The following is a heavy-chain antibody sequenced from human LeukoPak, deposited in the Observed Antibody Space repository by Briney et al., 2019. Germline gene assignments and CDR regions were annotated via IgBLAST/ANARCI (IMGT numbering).Heavy chain of an antibody. CDR1: GGSISSSSYY. Sequence: PSETLSLTCTVSGGSISSSSYYWGWIRQPPGKGLEWIGSIYYSGSTYYNPSLKSRVTISVDTSKNQFSLKLSSVTVADTAVYYCARLPAAARAFDIWGQGTMVTVSS. CDR3: ARLPAAARAFDI. V-gene: IGHV4-39*01. CDR2: IYYSGST. J-gene: IGHJ3*02. D-gene: IGHD2-2*01.